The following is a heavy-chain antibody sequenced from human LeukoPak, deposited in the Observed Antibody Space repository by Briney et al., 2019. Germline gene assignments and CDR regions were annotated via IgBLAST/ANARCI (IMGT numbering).Heavy chain of an antibody. CDR2: ISAGGDGT. D-gene: IGHD2/OR15-2a*01. CDR3: AKSLLTTAAGTGRAFDI. V-gene: IGHV3-23*01. J-gene: IGHJ3*02. CDR1: GFTFSNFW. Sequence: GGSLRLSCVVSGFTFSNFWMSWVRQAPGKGLEWVSGISAGGDGTYHADPVKGRFTISRDNSKNTLFLQMNNLRAEDTAKYYCAKSLLTTAAGTGRAFDIWGQGTMVTVSS.